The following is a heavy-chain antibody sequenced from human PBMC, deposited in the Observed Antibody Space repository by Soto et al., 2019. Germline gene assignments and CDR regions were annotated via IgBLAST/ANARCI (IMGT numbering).Heavy chain of an antibody. D-gene: IGHD2-8*01. CDR2: ISYSGNT. V-gene: IGHV4-59*01. CDR1: GGSISNFY. Sequence: SETLSLTCTVSGGSISNFYWSWIRQPPGKGLEWIGYISYSGNTNYNPSLKSRVSISVDTSKNQLSLNLTSVTAADAAVYYCARAPMVLSRSYFDSWGQGTPVTVSS. J-gene: IGHJ4*02. CDR3: ARAPMVLSRSYFDS.